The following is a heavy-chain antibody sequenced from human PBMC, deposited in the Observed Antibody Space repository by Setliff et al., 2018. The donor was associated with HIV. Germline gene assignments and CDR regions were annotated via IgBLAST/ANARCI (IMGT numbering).Heavy chain of an antibody. CDR1: GGSISRHY. CDR2: IYTSGNT. J-gene: IGHJ4*02. CDR3: ARSNPGITAGLLAY. Sequence: SETLSLTCTVSGGSISRHYWSWIRQPAGKGLEWIGRIYTSGNTNYNPSLKSRVTMSVDTSKNQISLKLNSVTAADTATYYCARSNPGITAGLLAYWGPGTLVTV. D-gene: IGHD6-13*01. V-gene: IGHV4-4*07.